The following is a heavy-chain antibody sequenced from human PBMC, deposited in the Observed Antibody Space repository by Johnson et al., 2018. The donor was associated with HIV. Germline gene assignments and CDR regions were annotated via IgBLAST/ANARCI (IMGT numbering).Heavy chain of an antibody. CDR3: AKDRRVVGAYDAVDI. CDR2: ISGSGGST. J-gene: IGHJ3*02. D-gene: IGHD1-26*01. Sequence: EPLVESGGGLVQPGGSLRLSCAASGFTFSSYAMTWVRQAPGKGLEWVSSISGSGGSTYYVDSVKGRFTISRDNSKSTLYLEMNSLRAEDTAVYHCAKDRRVVGAYDAVDIWGQGTMVTVSS. V-gene: IGHV3-23*04. CDR1: GFTFSSYA.